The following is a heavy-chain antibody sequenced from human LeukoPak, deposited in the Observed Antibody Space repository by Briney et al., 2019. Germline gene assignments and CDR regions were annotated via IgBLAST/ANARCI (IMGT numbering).Heavy chain of an antibody. V-gene: IGHV1-69*04. CDR2: IIPILGIA. CDR3: ARGNIAATGSYFDY. D-gene: IGHD6-13*01. CDR1: GYTFTSYG. J-gene: IGHJ4*02. Sequence: GASVRVSCKASGYTFTSYGISWVRQAPGQGLEWMGRIIPILGIADYAQKFQGRVTITADKSTSTAYMELSSLRSEDTAFYYCARGNIAATGSYFDYWGQGTLVTVSS.